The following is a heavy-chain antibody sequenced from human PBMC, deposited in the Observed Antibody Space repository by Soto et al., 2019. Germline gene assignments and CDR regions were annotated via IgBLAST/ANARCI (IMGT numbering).Heavy chain of an antibody. CDR3: AIANYGDNDY. Sequence: QVQLVQSGDEVKKPGASVKVSCKAPGYIFPSSTISWVRQAPGQGLEWMGWISAYNGNIKDAQKFQGRFTMTTDTSTSTAYMELRSLTSDDTAMYYCAIANYGDNDYWGQGTLVTVSS. D-gene: IGHD4-17*01. V-gene: IGHV1-18*01. J-gene: IGHJ4*02. CDR1: GYIFPSST. CDR2: ISAYNGNI.